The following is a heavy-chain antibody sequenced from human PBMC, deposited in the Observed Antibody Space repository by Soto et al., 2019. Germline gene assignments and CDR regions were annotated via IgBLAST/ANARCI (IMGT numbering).Heavy chain of an antibody. CDR1: GGSFSGYY. Sequence: SETLSLTCAVYGGSFSGYYWSWIRQPPGKGLEWIGEINHSGSTNYNPSLKSRVTISVDTSKNQFSLKLSSVTAADTAVYYCARAPAKERYYYDSSGYQIDYWGQGTLVTVSS. J-gene: IGHJ4*02. V-gene: IGHV4-34*01. D-gene: IGHD3-22*01. CDR2: INHSGST. CDR3: ARAPAKERYYYDSSGYQIDY.